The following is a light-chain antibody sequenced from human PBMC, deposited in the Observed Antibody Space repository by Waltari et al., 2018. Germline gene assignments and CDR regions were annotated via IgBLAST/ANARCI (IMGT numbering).Light chain of an antibody. CDR1: ESISNW. CDR3: QQYDSFWT. CDR2: KAS. V-gene: IGKV1-5*03. Sequence: DIQMTQSPSPLYASVGARGTITCRASESISNWLAWYQQKPGKAPKVLIHKASSLESGVPSRFSGSGSATEFTLTISNLQPDDFATYYCQQYDSFWTFGQGTKVEIK. J-gene: IGKJ1*01.